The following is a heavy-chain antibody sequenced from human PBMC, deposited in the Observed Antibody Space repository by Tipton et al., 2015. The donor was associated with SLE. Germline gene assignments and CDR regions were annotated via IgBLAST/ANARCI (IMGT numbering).Heavy chain of an antibody. V-gene: IGHV4-4*08. CDR1: GGSISRYY. Sequence: TLSLTCTVSGGSISRYYWSWIREPPGKGLEWIGYIYTSGSTNYNPPPKSRVTMSVDTSKNQFSLKLSSVTAADTAVYYCARVKRYCTGGVCYPWYFDYWGQGTLVTVSS. CDR2: IYTSGST. CDR3: ARVKRYCTGGVCYPWYFDY. J-gene: IGHJ4*02. D-gene: IGHD2-8*02.